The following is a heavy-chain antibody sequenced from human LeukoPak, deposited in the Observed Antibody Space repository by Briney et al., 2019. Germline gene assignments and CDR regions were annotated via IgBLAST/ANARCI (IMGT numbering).Heavy chain of an antibody. CDR2: IKEDGTYT. D-gene: IGHD3-16*01. J-gene: IGHJ4*02. CDR1: GFSFSKYW. Sequence: PGGSLRLSCAASGFSFSKYWMHWVRQTPGEGLVWVARIKEDGTYTSYADSVKGRFTISRDNARNTVFLQMNSLRAEDTAVYYCARDFDMGITLGDDFDFWGQGTLVTVSS. V-gene: IGHV3-74*01. CDR3: ARDFDMGITLGDDFDF.